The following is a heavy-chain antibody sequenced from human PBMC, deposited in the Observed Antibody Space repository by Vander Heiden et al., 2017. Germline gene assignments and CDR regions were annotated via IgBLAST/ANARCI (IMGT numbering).Heavy chain of an antibody. J-gene: IGHJ4*02. CDR1: GFTCRNYA. Sequence: EEQLLASGGGLVQPGGSRRLSCAASGFTCRNYAMDWVRQAPGKGLEWVSRISGSGSSTYYADSVKGRFTISRDNSKDMLYLQMSSLRVEDTAVYYCARLLNRDFWGQGTLVTVSS. CDR3: ARLLNRDF. CDR2: ISGSGSST. D-gene: IGHD1-26*01. V-gene: IGHV3-23*01.